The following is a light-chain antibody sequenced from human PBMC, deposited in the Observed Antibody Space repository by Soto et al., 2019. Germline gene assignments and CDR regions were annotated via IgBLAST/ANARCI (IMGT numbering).Light chain of an antibody. CDR3: QHYNSYSEA. CDR1: QTISSW. V-gene: IGKV1-5*03. Sequence: DIQMTQSPSTLSGSVGDRVTITCRASQTISSWLAWYQQKPGKAPKLLIYKASTLKSGVPSRFSGSGSGTEFTLTIISLQPDDFATYYCQHYNSYSEAVGQGTKVDSK. CDR2: KAS. J-gene: IGKJ1*01.